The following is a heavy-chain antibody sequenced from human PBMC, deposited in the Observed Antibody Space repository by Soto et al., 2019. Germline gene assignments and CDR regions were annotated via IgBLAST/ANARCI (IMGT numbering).Heavy chain of an antibody. CDR3: ARALLLWFGELIEDDAFDI. D-gene: IGHD3-10*01. V-gene: IGHV6-1*01. CDR1: GESVSSNSAA. CDR2: TYYRSKWYN. J-gene: IGHJ3*02. Sequence: SQTLSLTCAISGESVSSNSAAWNWIRQSPSRGLEWLGRTYYRSKWYNDYAVSVKSRITINPDTSKNQFSLQLNSVTPEDTAVYYCARALLLWFGELIEDDAFDIWGQGTMVTVSS.